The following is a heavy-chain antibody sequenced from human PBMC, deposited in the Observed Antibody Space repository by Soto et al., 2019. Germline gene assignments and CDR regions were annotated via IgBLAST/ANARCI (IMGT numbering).Heavy chain of an antibody. J-gene: IGHJ6*02. D-gene: IGHD2-8*01. V-gene: IGHV3-48*01. CDR2: ISSSSNTI. Sequence: GGSLRLSCAASGFTFSSYRMNWVRQAPGKELEWVSYISSSSNTIYYADSVKGRFTISRDNAKNSLYLQMNSLRAEDTAVYYCARDNVVLIAVPRTSSALGMDYRGHWPTLTVSS. CDR1: GFTFSSYR. CDR3: ARDNVVLIAVPRTSSALGMDY.